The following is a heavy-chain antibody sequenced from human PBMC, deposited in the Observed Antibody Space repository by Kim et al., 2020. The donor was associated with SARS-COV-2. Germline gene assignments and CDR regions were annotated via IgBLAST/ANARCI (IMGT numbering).Heavy chain of an antibody. V-gene: IGHV3-23*01. D-gene: IGHD3-10*01. Sequence: GGSLRLSCEASGFTFSDHAMRWVRRAPGKGLEWVSGIRDSIRDIKYADSVRGRLTISRDNSKNTLYLQMSSLRVEDTAVYYCAKDFLYVSGRGYFASWG. J-gene: IGHJ5*01. CDR1: GFTFSDHA. CDR2: IRDSIRDI. CDR3: AKDFLYVSGRGYFAS.